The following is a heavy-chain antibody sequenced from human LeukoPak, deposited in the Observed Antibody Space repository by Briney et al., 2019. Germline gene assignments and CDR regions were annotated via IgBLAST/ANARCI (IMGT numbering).Heavy chain of an antibody. CDR3: ARDQGFYYYYMDV. CDR2: ISAYNADT. V-gene: IGHV1-18*01. J-gene: IGHJ6*03. CDR1: GYTFTSYG. Sequence: ASVKVSCKASGYTFTSYGISWVRQAPGQGLEWMGWISAYNADTNYAQNFQGRVTMTTDTSTSTAYMELRSQRSDDTAVYYCARDQGFYYYYMDVWGKGTTVTVSS.